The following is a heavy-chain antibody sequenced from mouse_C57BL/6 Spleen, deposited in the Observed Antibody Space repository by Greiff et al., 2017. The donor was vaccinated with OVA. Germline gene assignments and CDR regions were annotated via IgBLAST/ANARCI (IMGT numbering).Heavy chain of an antibody. J-gene: IGHJ1*03. D-gene: IGHD1-1*01. CDR1: GYTFTSYW. V-gene: IGHV1-52*01. CDR3: ARGAYYGSSYGYFDV. CDR2: IDPSDSET. Sequence: QVQLQQSGAELVRPGSSVKLSCKASGYTFTSYWMHWVKQRPIQGLEWIGNIDPSDSETHYNQKFKDKATLTVDKSSSTAYMQLSSLTSEDSAVYYCARGAYYGSSYGYFDVWGTGTTVTVSS.